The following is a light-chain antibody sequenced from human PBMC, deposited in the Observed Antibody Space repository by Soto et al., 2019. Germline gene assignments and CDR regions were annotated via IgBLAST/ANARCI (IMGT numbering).Light chain of an antibody. CDR2: DAS. Sequence: EIVLTQSPGTLSLSPGERVTLSCKASQSVRSNLAWYQQKPGQAPRLLIYDASTRATVIPARFSGSGSGTEFTLTISSLQSEDFAVYYCQQYNDWPPITFGQGTRLEIK. CDR3: QQYNDWPPIT. CDR1: QSVRSN. V-gene: IGKV3-15*01. J-gene: IGKJ5*01.